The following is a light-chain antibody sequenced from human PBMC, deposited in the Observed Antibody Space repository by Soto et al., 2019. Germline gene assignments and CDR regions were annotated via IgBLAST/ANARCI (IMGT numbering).Light chain of an antibody. Sequence: QSALTQPPSASGSPGQSVTISCTGTSSDVGAYNYVSWYQQLPGKAPKLIIYEVSKRPSGVPERFSGSKSGNTASLTVSGLQAEDESDYYCTSYAGTYSFFYVFGTVTKVTVL. CDR2: EVS. J-gene: IGLJ1*01. CDR1: SSDVGAYNY. V-gene: IGLV2-8*01. CDR3: TSYAGTYSFFYV.